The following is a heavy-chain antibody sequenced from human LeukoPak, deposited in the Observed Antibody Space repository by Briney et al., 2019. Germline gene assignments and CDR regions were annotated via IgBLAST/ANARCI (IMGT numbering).Heavy chain of an antibody. V-gene: IGHV3-21*06. CDR1: GFTFSSYT. CDR2: ISSSGGYI. CDR3: AILMLRGVRNDY. D-gene: IGHD3-10*01. J-gene: IGHJ4*02. Sequence: GGSLRLSCAASGFTFSSYTMNWVRQSPGKGLEWVSSISSSGGYIYYADSVKGRFSISRDNAKNSVYLQMYSLRPEDTAVYYCAILMLRGVRNDYWGQGTLVTVSS.